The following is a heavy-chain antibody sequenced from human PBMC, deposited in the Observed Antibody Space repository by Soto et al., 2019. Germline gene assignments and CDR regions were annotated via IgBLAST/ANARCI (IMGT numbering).Heavy chain of an antibody. J-gene: IGHJ4*02. V-gene: IGHV3-23*01. CDR3: VRGLDFSFDY. CDR1: GFTFMSNA. Sequence: EVQLLESGGGLVQPGGSLRLSCVASGFTFMSNAMSWVRQAPGKGLEWVSAISGDGADTYYADSVRGRFTVSRDNAKNSQYLQMSSLRGEDTAIYYCVRGLDFSFDYWGQGVLVTVSS. CDR2: ISGDGADT. D-gene: IGHD3-3*01.